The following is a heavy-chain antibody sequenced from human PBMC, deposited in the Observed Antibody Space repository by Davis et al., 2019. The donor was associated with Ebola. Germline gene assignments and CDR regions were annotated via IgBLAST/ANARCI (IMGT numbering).Heavy chain of an antibody. V-gene: IGHV1-2*02. CDR1: GYTFTGYY. CDR3: ARGGYCSGGSCYFMDV. D-gene: IGHD2-15*01. J-gene: IGHJ6*02. CDR2: INPNSGGT. Sequence: AAVKVSCKASGYTFTGYYMHWVRQAPGQGLEWMGWINPNSGGTNYAQKFQGRVTMTRDTSISTAYMELSRLRSDDTAVYYCARGGYCSGGSCYFMDVWGQGTTVTVSS.